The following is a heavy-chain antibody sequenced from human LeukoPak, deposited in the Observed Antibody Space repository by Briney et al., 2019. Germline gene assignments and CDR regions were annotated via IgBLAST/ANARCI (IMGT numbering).Heavy chain of an antibody. V-gene: IGHV1-2*02. Sequence: GASVKVSCTASGYTFTGYYMHWVRQAPGQGLEWMGWINPNSGGTNYAQKFQGRVTMTRDTSISTAYMELSRLRSDDTAVYYCARDPYDSRGNPLDYGGQGTLVTVSS. J-gene: IGHJ4*02. CDR2: INPNSGGT. D-gene: IGHD3-22*01. CDR3: ARDPYDSRGNPLDY. CDR1: GYTFTGYY.